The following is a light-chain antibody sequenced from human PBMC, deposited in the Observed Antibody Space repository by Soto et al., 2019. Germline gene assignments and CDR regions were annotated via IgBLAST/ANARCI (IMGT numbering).Light chain of an antibody. CDR2: DVD. CDR1: SSDVGGYNY. CDR3: SSYTSSSTVI. Sequence: QSALTQPASISGSPGQSITISCTGTSSDVGGYNYVSWYQQYPGKAPKLMIYDVDNRPSGVSNRFSGSKSGKTASLTISGLQAEYEADYYCSSYTSSSTVIFGGGTKVTVL. V-gene: IGLV2-14*03. J-gene: IGLJ2*01.